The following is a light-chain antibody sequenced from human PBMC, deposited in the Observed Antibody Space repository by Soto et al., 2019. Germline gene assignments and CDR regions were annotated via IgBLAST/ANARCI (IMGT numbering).Light chain of an antibody. CDR3: QQYNNWWT. V-gene: IGKV1-39*02. Sequence: DIQLTQSPSFLSASVGDRVTITCRASQNIGISLNWYQQKPGKAPNLLICGACGFLSGVPSRFSGSGSGTDFTLTISRLEPEDFAVYYCQQYNNWWTFGQGTKVDIK. J-gene: IGKJ1*01. CDR2: GAC. CDR1: QNIGIS.